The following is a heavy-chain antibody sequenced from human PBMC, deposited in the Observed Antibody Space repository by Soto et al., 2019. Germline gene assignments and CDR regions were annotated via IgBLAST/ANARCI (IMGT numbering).Heavy chain of an antibody. D-gene: IGHD1-26*01. CDR1: GFTFSHYG. CDR3: ASDRVGASDSYGLDV. CDR2: IWHDGNNK. J-gene: IGHJ6*02. Sequence: PGGSLRLSCAASGFTFSHYGMHWVRQAPGKGLEWVAIIWHDGNNKYYADSVRGRFIISRDNSKNRLYLQMNSLRAEDTAVYYCASDRVGASDSYGLDVWGQGTPVIVAS. V-gene: IGHV3-33*01.